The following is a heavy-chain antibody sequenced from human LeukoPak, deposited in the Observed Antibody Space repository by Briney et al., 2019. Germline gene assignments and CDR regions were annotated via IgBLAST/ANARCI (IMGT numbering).Heavy chain of an antibody. CDR1: GGTFSSYA. CDR3: ASAGHGSGSYYYYYYRHV. CDR2: INPTFGRA. Sequence: GASVKVACKASGGTFSSYAISWVRQAPGRGMEWMGGINPTFGRANNAQKSQGRVTVPADEPTSTAHMELSRLRSEDTAVYYCASAGHGSGSYYYYYYRHVWGKGPTVTLSS. J-gene: IGHJ6*03. V-gene: IGHV1-69*13. D-gene: IGHD3-10*01.